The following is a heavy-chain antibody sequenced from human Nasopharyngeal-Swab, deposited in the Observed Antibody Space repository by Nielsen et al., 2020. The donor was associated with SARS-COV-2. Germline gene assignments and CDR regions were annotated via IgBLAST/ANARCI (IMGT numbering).Heavy chain of an antibody. Sequence: SLKISCVASGFTYDDYAMHWVRQAPGKGLEWVSGITWNSGVGYTDSVKGRFTISSDNARNSLYLQMNSLRTEDTALYYCARDYSSGWSGWFDPWGQGTLVTVSS. D-gene: IGHD6-19*01. CDR2: ITWNSGV. V-gene: IGHV3-9*01. CDR3: ARDYSSGWSGWFDP. CDR1: GFTYDDYA. J-gene: IGHJ5*02.